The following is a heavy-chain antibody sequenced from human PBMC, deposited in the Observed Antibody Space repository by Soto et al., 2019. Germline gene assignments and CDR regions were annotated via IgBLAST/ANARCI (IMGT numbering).Heavy chain of an antibody. D-gene: IGHD1-26*01. V-gene: IGHV3-15*02. Sequence: EVQLVESGGALVKPGGSLRLSCAASGFTFSNAWMSWVRQAPGKGLEWVGRIKSKTDGGTTDYAAAVEGRFTISREDSKNTVYLQMDSLRAEDTALYYCASIPPSAVGATTEVDYWGQGTLVTVSS. CDR1: GFTFSNAW. CDR2: IKSKTDGGTT. CDR3: ASIPPSAVGATTEVDY. J-gene: IGHJ4*02.